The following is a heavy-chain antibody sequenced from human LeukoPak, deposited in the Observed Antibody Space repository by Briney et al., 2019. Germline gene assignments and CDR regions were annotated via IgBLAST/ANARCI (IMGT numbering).Heavy chain of an antibody. J-gene: IGHJ3*01. CDR2: IKEDGTHK. CDR1: GFTFSSYW. D-gene: IGHD2-8*01. V-gene: IGHV3-7*01. CDR3: AREARGTRGAFDV. Sequence: GGSLRLSCAASGFTFSSYWMSWVRQAPGKGLEWAANIKEDGTHKYYVGSVRGRFTISRDNAKNSLYLQMNSLRAEDTAIYYCAREARGTRGAFDVWGQGTMVTVFS.